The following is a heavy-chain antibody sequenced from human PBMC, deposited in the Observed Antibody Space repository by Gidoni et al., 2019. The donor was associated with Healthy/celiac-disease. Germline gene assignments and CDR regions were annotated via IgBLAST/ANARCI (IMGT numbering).Heavy chain of an antibody. J-gene: IGHJ4*02. V-gene: IGHV1-3*01. CDR1: GYTFTSYA. D-gene: IGHD2-15*01. Sequence: QVQLVQSGAAVKKPGASVKVSCQASGYTFTSYAMHWVRQAPGQRLEWMGWINAGNGNTKYSQKFQGRVTITRDTSASTAYMELSSLRSEDTAVYYCARLGYCSGGSCPKYLDYWGQGTLVTVSS. CDR2: INAGNGNT. CDR3: ARLGYCSGGSCPKYLDY.